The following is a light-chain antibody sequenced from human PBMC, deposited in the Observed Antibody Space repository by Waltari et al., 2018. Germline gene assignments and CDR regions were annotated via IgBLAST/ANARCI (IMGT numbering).Light chain of an antibody. V-gene: IGKV4-1*01. CDR3: QQYYSTPPHT. Sequence: DVVMTQSPDSLAVSLGERATINCKSSQNLLYSSNNKNYLAWYQQKPGQPPKLLIYWASTRESGVPDRLSGSGSGTDFTLTISSLQAEDVAVYYCQQYYSTPPHTFGQGTKLEIK. CDR2: WAS. J-gene: IGKJ2*01. CDR1: QNLLYSSNNKNY.